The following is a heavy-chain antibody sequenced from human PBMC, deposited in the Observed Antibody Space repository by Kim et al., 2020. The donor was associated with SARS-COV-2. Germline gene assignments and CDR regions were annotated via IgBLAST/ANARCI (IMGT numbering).Heavy chain of an antibody. D-gene: IGHD3-22*01. J-gene: IGHJ4*02. Sequence: GGSLRLSCAASGFTFSNAWMSWVRQAPGKGLEWVGRIKSKTDGGTTDYAAPVKGRFTISRDDSKNTLYLQMNSLKTEDTAVYYCTTTNRYDSSGYYLGKYCGQGTLVTVSS. CDR1: GFTFSNAW. CDR3: TTTNRYDSSGYYLGKY. CDR2: IKSKTDGGTT. V-gene: IGHV3-15*01.